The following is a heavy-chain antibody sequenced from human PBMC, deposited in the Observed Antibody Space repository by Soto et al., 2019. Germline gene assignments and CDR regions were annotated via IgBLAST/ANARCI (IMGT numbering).Heavy chain of an antibody. J-gene: IGHJ4*02. V-gene: IGHV4-59*01. CDR1: GGSISSYY. D-gene: IGHD3-10*01. CDR2: IYYSGST. CDR3: AREYYYGSGGAY. Sequence: SETLSLTCTVSGGSISSYYWSWIRQPPGKGLEWTGYIYYSGSTNYNPSLKSRVTISVDTSKNQFSLKLSSVTAADTAVYYCAREYYYGSGGAYWGQGTLVTVSS.